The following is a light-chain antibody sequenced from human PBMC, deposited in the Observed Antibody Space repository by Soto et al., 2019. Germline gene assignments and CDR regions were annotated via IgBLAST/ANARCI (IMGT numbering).Light chain of an antibody. Sequence: DIQMTQSPSSVSASIGDRLTITCRASQGISNWLAWYQQKPGEVPQLLIYAVVSLQTGVPSRFSGSGSGTACTLTISCLQPEDFGTYYCHQVNSFPFTFGGGTKVEI. CDR2: AVV. CDR3: HQVNSFPFT. V-gene: IGKV1-12*01. J-gene: IGKJ4*01. CDR1: QGISNW.